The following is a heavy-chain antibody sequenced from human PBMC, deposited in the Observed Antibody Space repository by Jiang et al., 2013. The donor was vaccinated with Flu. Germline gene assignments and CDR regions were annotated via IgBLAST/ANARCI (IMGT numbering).Heavy chain of an antibody. CDR1: GFSLSSGGVG. J-gene: IGHJ4*02. CDR2: IYWDDEK. D-gene: IGHD3-10*01. Sequence: TCTFSGFSLSSGGVGVGWVRQPPGKALEWLALIYWDDEKRYSPSLKNRLTITRDTSKNQVVLTMTNMDPLDTATYYCVHRRGITLVQGIVFGDYFDSWGQGILVPVSS. V-gene: IGHV2-5*02. CDR3: VHRRGITLVQGIVFGDYFDS.